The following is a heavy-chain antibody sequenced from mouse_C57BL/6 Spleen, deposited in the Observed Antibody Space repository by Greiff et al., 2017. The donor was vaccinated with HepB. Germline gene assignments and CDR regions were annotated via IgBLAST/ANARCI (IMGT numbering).Heavy chain of an antibody. CDR2: IDPSDSYT. CDR1: GYTFTSYW. J-gene: IGHJ2*01. Sequence: QVHVKQPGAELVKPGASVKLSCKASGYTFTSYWMQWVKQRPGQGLEWIGEIDPSDSYTNYNQKFKGKATLTVDTSSSTAYMQLSSLTSEDSAVYYCARRMAYYSNYLDYWGQGTTLTVSS. V-gene: IGHV1-50*01. CDR3: ARRMAYYSNYLDY. D-gene: IGHD2-5*01.